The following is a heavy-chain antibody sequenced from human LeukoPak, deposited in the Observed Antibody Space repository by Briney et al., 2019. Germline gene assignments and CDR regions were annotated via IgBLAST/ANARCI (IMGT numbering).Heavy chain of an antibody. CDR1: GYTFTSYA. J-gene: IGHJ4*02. Sequence: ASVKVSCKASGYTFTSYAMHWVRQAPGQRLEWMGWINAGNGNTKYSQEFQGRVTITRDTSASTAYMELSSLRSEDTAVYYCARGLGGMTYFDDWGQGTLVTVSS. CDR2: INAGNGNT. V-gene: IGHV1-3*03. CDR3: ARGLGGMTYFDD.